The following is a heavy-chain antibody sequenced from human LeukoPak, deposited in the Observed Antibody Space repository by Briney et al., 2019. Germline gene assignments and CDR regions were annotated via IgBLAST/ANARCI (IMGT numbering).Heavy chain of an antibody. V-gene: IGHV3-23*01. J-gene: IGHJ6*02. CDR1: GFTFSSYA. Sequence: GGSLRLSCAASGFTFSSYAMSWVRQAPGKGLEWVSAISGSGGSTYYADSVKGRFTISRDNSKNTLYLQMNSLRAEDTAVYYCALTHYYDSSGYWSYYYYYGMDVWGQGTTVTVSS. CDR3: ALTHYYDSSGYWSYYYYYGMDV. D-gene: IGHD3-22*01. CDR2: ISGSGGST.